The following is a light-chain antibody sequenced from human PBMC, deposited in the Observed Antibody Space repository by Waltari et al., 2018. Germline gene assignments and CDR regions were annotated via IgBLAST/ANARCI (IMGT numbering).Light chain of an antibody. V-gene: IGKV4-1*01. J-gene: IGKJ4*01. CDR1: QGYLVSSDNKNY. Sequence: DIVMTPSPDSLAVSMGEWATVNRKSSQGYLVSSDNKNYLAWYQQKPRQPPKVLIYWASTRASGVPDRFSGSGSGTDFTLTISSLQAEDVAVYYCQQYYSNEVTFGGGTKVEIK. CDR3: QQYYSNEVT. CDR2: WAS.